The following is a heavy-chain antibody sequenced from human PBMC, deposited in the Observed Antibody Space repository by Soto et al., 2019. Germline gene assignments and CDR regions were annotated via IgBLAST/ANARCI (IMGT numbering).Heavy chain of an antibody. D-gene: IGHD2-15*01. CDR2: ISSGSSNI. V-gene: IGHV3-21*01. Sequence: EVQLVESGGGLVKPGGSLTLSCAASRFAFRSYNMNWVRQAPGKGLEWVASISSGSSNIYYADSVKGRFTISRDNAKNSLFLQMDSLRAEHSAVYYCASATVVAATFEFWGQGTLVTVSS. CDR3: ASATVVAATFEF. J-gene: IGHJ4*02. CDR1: RFAFRSYN.